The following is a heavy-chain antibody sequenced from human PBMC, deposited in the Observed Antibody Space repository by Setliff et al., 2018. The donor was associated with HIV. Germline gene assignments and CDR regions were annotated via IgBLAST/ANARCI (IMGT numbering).Heavy chain of an antibody. V-gene: IGHV3-21*06. J-gene: IGHJ3*02. CDR1: GITFINAA. CDR3: TSQGQNTFNI. CDR2: ISANSIHV. Sequence: LRLSCVTSGITFINAAMAWVRQAPGKGPEWISSISANSIHVYYAESLKGRFTISRDNARNSLYLQMNSLRVEDTAMYYCTSQGQNTFNIWGQGTMVTVSS.